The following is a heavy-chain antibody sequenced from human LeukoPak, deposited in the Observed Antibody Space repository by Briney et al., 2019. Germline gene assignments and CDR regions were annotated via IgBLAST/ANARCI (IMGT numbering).Heavy chain of an antibody. D-gene: IGHD6-19*01. J-gene: IGHJ3*02. CDR2: INPSGGST. Sequence: ASVKVSCKASGYTFTSYYMHWVRQAPGQGLEWMGIINPSGGSTSYAQKFQGRVTMTRDTSTSTAYMELRSLRSDDTAVYYCARDTVAVAYKLAFDIWGQGTMVTVSS. CDR3: ARDTVAVAYKLAFDI. V-gene: IGHV1-46*01. CDR1: GYTFTSYY.